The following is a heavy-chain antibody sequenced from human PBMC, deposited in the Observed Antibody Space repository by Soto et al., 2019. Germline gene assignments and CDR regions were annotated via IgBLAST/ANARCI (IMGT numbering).Heavy chain of an antibody. J-gene: IGHJ6*02. Sequence: QGQLVQSGAEVKKPGASVKLSCKASGFTFSNYGLNWVRQAPGQGLEWMGWVSANNGHTNYAQNLQGRVSMTTDTSASTAYMELRGLTFDDTAVYYCARDIESVTATHFFSYYAMDVWGQGTTVTVSS. CDR3: ARDIESVTATHFFSYYAMDV. CDR1: GFTFSNYG. D-gene: IGHD2-8*01. V-gene: IGHV1-18*01. CDR2: VSANNGHT.